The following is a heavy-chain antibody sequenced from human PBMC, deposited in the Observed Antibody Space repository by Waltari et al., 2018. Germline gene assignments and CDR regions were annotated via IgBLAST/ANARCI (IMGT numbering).Heavy chain of an antibody. J-gene: IGHJ4*02. V-gene: IGHV1-8*01. CDR2: MKPNSGDT. D-gene: IGHD6-6*01. CDR1: GYTFTRSA. Sequence: VKLVQSGAEAKKPVASVRVSCKASGYTFTRSAINWVRPATGQGLECMGWMKPNSGDTGYAQKFQGRLTMTRNTSISTAYMELSSLRSEDTAVYYCARVSSIAARRGYYWGQGTLVTVSS. CDR3: ARVSSIAARRGYY.